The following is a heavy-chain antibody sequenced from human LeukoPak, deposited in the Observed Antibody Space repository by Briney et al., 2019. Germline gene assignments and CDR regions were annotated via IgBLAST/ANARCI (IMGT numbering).Heavy chain of an antibody. V-gene: IGHV3-48*04. CDR1: GFTFSNFG. Sequence: PGEPLRLSCAASGFTFSNFGMHWVRQAPGKGLEWVSYISSSGSTIYYADSVKGRFTISRDNAKNSLYLQMNSLRAEDTAVYYCARESSSSGGYWGQGTLVTVSS. CDR3: ARESSSSGGY. D-gene: IGHD6-6*01. CDR2: ISSSGSTI. J-gene: IGHJ4*02.